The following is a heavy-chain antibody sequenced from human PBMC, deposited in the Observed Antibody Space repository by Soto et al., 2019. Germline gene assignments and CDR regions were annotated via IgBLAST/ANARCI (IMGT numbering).Heavy chain of an antibody. CDR1: GGSIDSGAFS. J-gene: IGHJ4*02. Sequence: PSETLSLTCAVSGGSIDSGAFSLSWIRQPPGKGLEWIVYVNHSGTSYSIPSLSGRLILSVDSSKTQFSLKLTSVTAADSAFYYWARIHWAQSSLDYWGRGILVTVSS. CDR2: VNHSGTS. CDR3: ARIHWAQSSLDY. V-gene: IGHV4-30-2*01. D-gene: IGHD6-19*01.